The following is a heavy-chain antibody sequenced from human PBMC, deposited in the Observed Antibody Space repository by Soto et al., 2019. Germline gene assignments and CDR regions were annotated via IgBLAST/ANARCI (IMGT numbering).Heavy chain of an antibody. V-gene: IGHV4-39*01. CDR1: SASISSSSYT. J-gene: IGHJ6*02. D-gene: IGHD2-2*01. CDR2: IYYSGTT. CDR3: ARLHGYCISSSCHGLFAMDV. Sequence: QLQLQESGPGLVKPSETLSLTCTVSSASISSSSYTWGWIRQPPGKGLEWIGSIYYSGTTYYNPSLSSRVTVSVDTAKNQFSLKVTSVTAADTAVYYCARLHGYCISSSCHGLFAMDVWGQGTTVTVSS.